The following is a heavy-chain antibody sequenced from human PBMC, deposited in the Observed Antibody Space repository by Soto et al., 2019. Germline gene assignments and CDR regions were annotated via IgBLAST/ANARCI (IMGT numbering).Heavy chain of an antibody. V-gene: IGHV3-74*01. CDR3: ARGDRGGFDL. D-gene: IGHD3-10*01. Sequence: EVQLLECGGGLVQPGGSLRLSCAASGFTFDYYWMHCFRQAPGKGLVWVSRVHSDGTTTTYADSVKGRFTISRDNARNTVSLQMSSLRAEDTAIYYCARGDRGGFDLWGHGTVVSVSS. CDR1: GFTFDYYW. J-gene: IGHJ3*01. CDR2: VHSDGTTT.